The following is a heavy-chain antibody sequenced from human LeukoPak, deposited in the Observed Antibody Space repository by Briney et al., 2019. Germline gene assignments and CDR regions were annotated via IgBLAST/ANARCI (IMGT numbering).Heavy chain of an antibody. Sequence: PGGSLRLSCAASGFTFSSYAMSWVRQAPGKGLEWVSAISGSGGSTYYADSVKGRFTISRDNSKNTLYLQMNSLRAEDTAVYYCARDDCSSTSCYRYYYYYMDVWGKGTTVTVSS. CDR2: ISGSGGST. J-gene: IGHJ6*03. CDR3: ARDDCSSTSCYRYYYYYMDV. V-gene: IGHV3-23*01. CDR1: GFTFSSYA. D-gene: IGHD2-2*01.